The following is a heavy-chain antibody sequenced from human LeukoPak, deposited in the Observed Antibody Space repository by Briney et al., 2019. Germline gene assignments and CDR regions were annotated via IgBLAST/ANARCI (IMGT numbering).Heavy chain of an antibody. CDR1: GGSFSGYY. CDR3: ARGPSIAVPH. CDR2: INHSGST. Sequence: SETLSLTCAVYGGSFSGYYWSWIRQPPGKGLEWIGEINHSGSTNYNPSLKSRVTISVDTSKNQFSLRLSSVTAADTAVYYCARGPSIAVPHWGQGTLVTVSS. V-gene: IGHV4-34*01. D-gene: IGHD6-19*01. J-gene: IGHJ4*02.